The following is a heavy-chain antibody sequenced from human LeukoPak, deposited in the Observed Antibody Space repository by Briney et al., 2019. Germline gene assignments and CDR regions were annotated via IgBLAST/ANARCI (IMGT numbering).Heavy chain of an antibody. Sequence: ASVKVSCKASGYTFTSYGISWVRQAPGQGLEWMGGIIPIFGTANYAQKFQGRVTITADESTSTAYMELSSLRSEDTAVYYCATRTPGRELRWGQGTLVTVSS. CDR3: ATRTPGRELR. CDR1: GYTFTSYG. D-gene: IGHD1-26*01. J-gene: IGHJ4*02. CDR2: IIPIFGTA. V-gene: IGHV1-69*13.